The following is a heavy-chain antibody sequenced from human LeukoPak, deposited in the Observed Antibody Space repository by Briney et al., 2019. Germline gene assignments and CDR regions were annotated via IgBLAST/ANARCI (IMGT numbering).Heavy chain of an antibody. CDR1: GFTVSSNY. Sequence: GGALRLSCAASGFTVSSNYMSWVREAPGKGGERGSVIYSGGSTYYSDSVKRRFTISRDNSKNTLYLQMNSLRAEDTAVYYCARGKGVGASGNHYWGQGTLVTVSS. CDR2: IYSGGST. CDR3: ARGKGVGASGNHY. J-gene: IGHJ4*02. D-gene: IGHD1-26*01. V-gene: IGHV3-53*01.